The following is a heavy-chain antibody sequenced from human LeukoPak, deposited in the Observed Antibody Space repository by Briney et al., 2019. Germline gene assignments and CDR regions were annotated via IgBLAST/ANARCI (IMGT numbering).Heavy chain of an antibody. CDR1: GGSINSYY. CDR3: AEDSRINWYYI. CDR2: IDYSGGT. V-gene: IGHV4-39*07. J-gene: IGHJ5*02. Sequence: PSETLSLTCTVSGGSINSYYWGWIRQPPGKGLEWIGSIDYSGGTYYNPSLKSRVTISIDTSKNQFSLKMSSVTAADTAVYYCAEDSRINWYYIWGQGTLVTVSS.